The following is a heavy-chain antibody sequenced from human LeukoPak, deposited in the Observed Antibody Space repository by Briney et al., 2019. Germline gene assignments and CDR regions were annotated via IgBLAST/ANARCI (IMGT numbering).Heavy chain of an antibody. CDR3: AKEGRWLDS. Sequence: GGSLRLSCAASGFTFSTYSMHCVRQAPGKGLEWVANILYDGSHEFYADSVKGRFTISRDNSKNTLYLQINSLRTEDTAVYFCAKEGRWLDSWGQGTLVTVSS. J-gene: IGHJ4*02. V-gene: IGHV3-30*04. D-gene: IGHD4-23*01. CDR1: GFTFSTYS. CDR2: ILYDGSHE.